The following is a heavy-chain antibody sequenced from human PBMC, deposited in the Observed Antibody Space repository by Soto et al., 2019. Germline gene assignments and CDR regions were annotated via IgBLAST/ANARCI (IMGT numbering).Heavy chain of an antibody. D-gene: IGHD3-22*01. CDR2: IYYSGST. J-gene: IGHJ3*02. CDR1: GGSISSGGYY. V-gene: IGHV4-31*03. Sequence: QVQLQESGPGLVKPSQTLSLTCTVSGGSISSGGYYWSWIRQHPGKGLEWIGYIYYSGSTYYNPSLKSRVTISVDTSKNQFSLKLSSVTAADTAVYYCARERPPEKIDDAFDIWGQGTMVTVSS. CDR3: ARERPPEKIDDAFDI.